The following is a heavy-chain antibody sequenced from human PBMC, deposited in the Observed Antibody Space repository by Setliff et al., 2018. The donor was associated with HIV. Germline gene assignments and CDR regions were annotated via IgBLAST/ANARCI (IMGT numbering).Heavy chain of an antibody. Sequence: PSETLSLTCTVSGDSISSHSWSWIRQPPGKGLEWIGILYHSGSPIYNSSLKSRVTISGDPSNNQLSLSLSSVTAADTAVYYCARPVSKYFYGMDVWGLGTTVTVSS. J-gene: IGHJ6*02. CDR1: GDSISSHS. CDR2: LYHSGSP. V-gene: IGHV4-59*11. CDR3: ARPVSKYFYGMDV.